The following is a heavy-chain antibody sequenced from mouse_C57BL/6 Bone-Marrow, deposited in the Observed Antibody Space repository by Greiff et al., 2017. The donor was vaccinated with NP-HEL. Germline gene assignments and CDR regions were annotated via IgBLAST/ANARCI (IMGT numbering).Heavy chain of an antibody. CDR3: ARSLPYPYYAMDY. J-gene: IGHJ4*01. Sequence: EVQLQESGPELVKPGASVKIPCKASGYTFTDYNMDWVKQSHGKSLEWIGDINPNNGGTIYNQKFKGKATLTVDKSSSTAYMELRSLTSEDTAVYYYARSLPYPYYAMDYWGQGTSVTVSS. D-gene: IGHD5-1*01. CDR2: INPNNGGT. V-gene: IGHV1-18*01. CDR1: GYTFTDYN.